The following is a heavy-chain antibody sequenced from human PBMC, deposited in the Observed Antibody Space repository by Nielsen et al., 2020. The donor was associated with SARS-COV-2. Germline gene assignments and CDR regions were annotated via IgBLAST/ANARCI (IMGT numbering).Heavy chain of an antibody. CDR3: ARDLTGTTSASPDYYYGMAV. J-gene: IGHJ6*02. Sequence: WVRQAPVQGLEWMGRINPNTGGTDYAQKFQGRVTMTRDTSTSTVYMELSSLRPEDTAVYYCARDLTGTTSASPDYYYGMAVWGQGTTVTVS. V-gene: IGHV1-2*06. CDR2: INPNTGGT. D-gene: IGHD1-20*01.